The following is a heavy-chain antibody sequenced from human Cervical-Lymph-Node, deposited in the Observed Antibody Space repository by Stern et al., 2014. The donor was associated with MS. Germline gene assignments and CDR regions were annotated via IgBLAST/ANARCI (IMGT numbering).Heavy chain of an antibody. D-gene: IGHD4-17*01. J-gene: IGHJ6*02. V-gene: IGHV1-2*06. CDR2: INPNSGGT. CDR3: ATTTVSYYYYGMDV. Sequence: QVQLVESGAEVKKPGASVKVSCKASGYTFTGYYMHWVRQAPGQGLEWMGRINPNSGGTNYAQKFQGRVTMTRDTSISTAYMELSRLRSDDTAVYYCATTTVSYYYYGMDVWGQGTTVTVSS. CDR1: GYTFTGYY.